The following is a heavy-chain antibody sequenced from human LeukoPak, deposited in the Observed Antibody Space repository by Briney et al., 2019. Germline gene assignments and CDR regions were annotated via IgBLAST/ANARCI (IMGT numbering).Heavy chain of an antibody. V-gene: IGHV5-10-1*01. J-gene: IGHJ3*02. CDR3: ARNNREVVSGLRNASET. Sequence: GESLKIYCQGSGYSFTSYWVTWARQMPGKGLEWMGRIDPSDSYTNYSPSFEGHVTISADKSISTAYLQCSSLKASDTAMYYCARNNREVVSGLRNASETWGQRTMVAVSS. CDR2: IDPSDSYT. D-gene: IGHD1-14*01. CDR1: GYSFTSYW.